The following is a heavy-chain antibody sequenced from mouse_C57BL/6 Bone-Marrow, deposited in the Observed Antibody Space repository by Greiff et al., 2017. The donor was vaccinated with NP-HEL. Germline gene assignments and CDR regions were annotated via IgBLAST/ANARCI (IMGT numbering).Heavy chain of an antibody. CDR3: AREGPFYSDGGFAY. J-gene: IGHJ3*01. CDR1: GYTFTDYY. V-gene: IGHV1-19*01. D-gene: IGHD2-12*01. Sequence: VQLQQSGPVLVKPGASVKMSCKASGYTFTDYYMNWVKQSHGKSLEWIGVINPYNGGTSYNQKFKGKATLTVDKSSSTAYMELNSLTSEDSAVYYGAREGPFYSDGGFAYWGQGTLVTVSA. CDR2: INPYNGGT.